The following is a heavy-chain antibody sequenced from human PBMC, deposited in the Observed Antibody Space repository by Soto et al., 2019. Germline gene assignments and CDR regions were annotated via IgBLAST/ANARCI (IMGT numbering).Heavy chain of an antibody. V-gene: IGHV3-30-3*01. CDR2: ISFDGSKK. Sequence: GGSLRLSCAASGFTFSSYPMHWVRQAPGKGLEWVAVISFDGSKKYYADSVKGRFFISRDNAKNSLYLQMNSLRAEDTAVYYCARYFGEEDAFDIWGQGTMVTVSS. CDR1: GFTFSSYP. D-gene: IGHD3-10*01. J-gene: IGHJ3*02. CDR3: ARYFGEEDAFDI.